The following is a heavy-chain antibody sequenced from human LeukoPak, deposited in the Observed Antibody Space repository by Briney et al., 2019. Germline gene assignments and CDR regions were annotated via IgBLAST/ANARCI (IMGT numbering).Heavy chain of an antibody. CDR1: GGSISSYY. CDR2: IYSRGT. Sequence: KPSETLSLTCTVSGGSISSYYLSWIRQPAGKGLEWIGRIYSRGTTYNPSLKSRVTMSADTSRNHVSLTLNSVTAADTAVYYCARDSGTTGEVKFDPWGQGTLVTVSS. V-gene: IGHV4-4*07. CDR3: ARDSGTTGEVKFDP. J-gene: IGHJ5*02. D-gene: IGHD3-10*01.